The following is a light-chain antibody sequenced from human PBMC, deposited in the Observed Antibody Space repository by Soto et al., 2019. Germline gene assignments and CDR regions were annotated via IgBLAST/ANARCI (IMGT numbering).Light chain of an antibody. V-gene: IGKV1-33*01. CDR3: QLYDTFLT. CDR1: QDISKY. J-gene: IGKJ5*01. Sequence: IQMTQSPSSLSAFVGDRVTITCQASQDISKYLNWYQQKPGKAPKLLIYDASNLETGVPSRFSGSGSGTYFTFTISSLQPEDVAAYYCQLYDTFLTFGQGTRLEIK. CDR2: DAS.